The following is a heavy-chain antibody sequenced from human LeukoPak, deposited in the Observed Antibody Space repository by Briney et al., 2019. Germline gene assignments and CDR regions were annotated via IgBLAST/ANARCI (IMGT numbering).Heavy chain of an antibody. J-gene: IGHJ4*02. CDR3: ARVLAGVGVPAAILSF. D-gene: IGHD2-2*01. V-gene: IGHV1-2*06. Sequence: GASVKVSCKASGYTFTGYYMHWVRQAPGQGLEWMGRINPNSGGTNYAQKFQGRVTMTRDTSISTAYMELSRLRSDDTAVYYCARVLAGVGVPAAILSFWGQGTLVTVSS. CDR1: GYTFTGYY. CDR2: INPNSGGT.